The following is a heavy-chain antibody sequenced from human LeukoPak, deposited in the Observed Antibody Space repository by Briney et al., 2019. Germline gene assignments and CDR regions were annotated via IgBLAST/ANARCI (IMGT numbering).Heavy chain of an antibody. CDR1: GDSFTIRY. Sequence: SQTLSLTCTVSGDSFTIRYWSWVRQSPGNGLEWIGYKYPSGSTNYNPSLKSRVTISVDTSKNQFSLKLTSVTAADTVVYYCARAKNADYYYYLDVWGIGTTVTVSS. CDR2: KYPSGST. CDR3: ARAKNADYYYYLDV. V-gene: IGHV4-4*08. J-gene: IGHJ6*03. D-gene: IGHD1-1*01.